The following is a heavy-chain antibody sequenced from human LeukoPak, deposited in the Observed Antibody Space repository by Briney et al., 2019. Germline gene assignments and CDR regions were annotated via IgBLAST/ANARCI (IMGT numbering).Heavy chain of an antibody. Sequence: GGSLRLSCAASGFTFSSYGMHWVRQAPGKGLEWAAVISYDGSNKYYADSVKGRFTISRDNSKNTLYLQMNSLRAEDTAVYYCAKSLYSSSCDYWGQGTLVTVSS. CDR2: ISYDGSNK. CDR1: GFTFSSYG. D-gene: IGHD6-13*01. CDR3: AKSLYSSSCDY. J-gene: IGHJ4*02. V-gene: IGHV3-30*18.